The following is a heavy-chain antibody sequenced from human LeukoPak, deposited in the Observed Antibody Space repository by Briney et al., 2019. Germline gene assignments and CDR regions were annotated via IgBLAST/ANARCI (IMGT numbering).Heavy chain of an antibody. Sequence: ASETLSLTCTVSGGSISSSSYYWGWIRQPPGKGQERIGSIYYSGSTYYNPSLKSRVTISVDTSKNQFSLKLSSVTAADTAVYYCASLSSGWYFVTTSSPEFDYWGQGTLVTVSS. D-gene: IGHD6-19*01. CDR2: IYYSGST. J-gene: IGHJ4*02. CDR1: GGSISSSSYY. V-gene: IGHV4-39*01. CDR3: ASLSSGWYFVTTSSPEFDY.